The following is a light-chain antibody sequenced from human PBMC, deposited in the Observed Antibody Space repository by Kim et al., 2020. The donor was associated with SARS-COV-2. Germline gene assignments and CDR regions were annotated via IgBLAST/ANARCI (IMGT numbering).Light chain of an antibody. J-gene: IGLJ2*01. CDR1: NSNIGSNS. CDR2: TNN. Sequence: QSVLTQPPSASGTPGQRVTISCSGSNSNIGSNSVNWYQQLPGTAPRLLIYTNNQRPSGVPDRISGSKSGTSASLAISGLQSEDEADYYCAAWDDSLNGYVVFGGGTQLTVL. CDR3: AAWDDSLNGYVV. V-gene: IGLV1-44*01.